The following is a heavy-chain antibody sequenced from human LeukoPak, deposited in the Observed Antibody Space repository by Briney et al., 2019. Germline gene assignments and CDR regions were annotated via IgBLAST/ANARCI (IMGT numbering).Heavy chain of an antibody. Sequence: GGSLRLSCAASGFTFSSYWMSWVRQAPGKGLEWVANIKQDGSEKYYVDSVKGRFTISRDNAKNSLYLQMNSLRAEDTAVYYCARLYGGYGDYYFDYWGQGTLVTVSS. CDR1: GFTFSSYW. CDR3: ARLYGGYGDYYFDY. J-gene: IGHJ4*02. V-gene: IGHV3-7*02. D-gene: IGHD4-17*01. CDR2: IKQDGSEK.